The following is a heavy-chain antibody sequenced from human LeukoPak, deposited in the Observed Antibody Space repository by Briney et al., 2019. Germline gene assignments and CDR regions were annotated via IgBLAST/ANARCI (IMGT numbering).Heavy chain of an antibody. V-gene: IGHV1-2*02. CDR2: INPNSGDT. J-gene: IGHJ3*02. Sequence: ASVKVSCRASGCTFTAYYRHGLRQARGQGRECMGWINPNSGDTNLPHRFQGRATMTRDTSSSTAYMELSSLTSDDTGMYYCARGPTLGLDIWGQGTMVTVSS. CDR1: GCTFTAYY. CDR3: ARGPTLGLDI.